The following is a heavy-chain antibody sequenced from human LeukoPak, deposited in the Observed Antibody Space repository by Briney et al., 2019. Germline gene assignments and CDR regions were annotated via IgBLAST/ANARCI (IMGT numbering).Heavy chain of an antibody. Sequence: ASVKVPCKASGYTFTGYYMHWVRQAPGQGLEWMGWINPNSGGTNYAQKFQGRVTMTRDTSISTAYMELSRLRSDDTAVYYCAREFFLEWLLRKNWFDPWGQGTLVTVSS. D-gene: IGHD3-3*01. CDR3: AREFFLEWLLRKNWFDP. J-gene: IGHJ5*02. CDR2: INPNSGGT. CDR1: GYTFTGYY. V-gene: IGHV1-2*02.